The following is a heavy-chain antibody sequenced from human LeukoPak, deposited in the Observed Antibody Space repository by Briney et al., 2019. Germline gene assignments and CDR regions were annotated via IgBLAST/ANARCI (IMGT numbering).Heavy chain of an antibody. V-gene: IGHV3-21*01. CDR1: GFTFSSYS. J-gene: IGHJ4*02. D-gene: IGHD6-13*01. Sequence: GGSLRLSCAASGFTFSSYSMNWVRQAPGKGLEWVSSISSSSSYIYYADSVKGRFTISRDSAKNSLYLQMNSLRAEDTAVYYCARVRAAAGTIDYWGQGTLVTVSS. CDR3: ARVRAAAGTIDY. CDR2: ISSSSSYI.